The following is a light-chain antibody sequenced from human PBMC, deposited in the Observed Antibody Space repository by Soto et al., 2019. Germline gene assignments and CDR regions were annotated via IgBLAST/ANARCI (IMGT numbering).Light chain of an antibody. CDR1: QSLLYSDGDTY. CDR2: KVS. Sequence: DAVLTQSPLSLPVTLGQPASMACRSSQSLLYSDGDTYLSWFHQRPGQSPRRLIYKVSKRDSGVPDRFSGSGSATDFTLKISRVEAADVGVYYCMQNTHWPPITFGQGTRLEIK. J-gene: IGKJ5*01. V-gene: IGKV2-30*01. CDR3: MQNTHWPPIT.